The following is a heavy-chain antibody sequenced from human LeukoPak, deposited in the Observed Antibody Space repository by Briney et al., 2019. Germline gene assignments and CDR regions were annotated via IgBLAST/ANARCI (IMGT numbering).Heavy chain of an antibody. CDR1: GFTFSSYV. Sequence: GGSLRLSCAASGFTFSSYVMSWVRQAPGKGLEWVSAISGSGGSTYYADSVKGRFTISRDNSKNTLYLQMNSLRAEDTAVYYCAKQSPKYYYDSSGYYYPMYYFDYWGQGTLVTVSS. CDR3: AKQSPKYYYDSSGYYYPMYYFDY. D-gene: IGHD3-22*01. CDR2: ISGSGGST. J-gene: IGHJ4*02. V-gene: IGHV3-23*01.